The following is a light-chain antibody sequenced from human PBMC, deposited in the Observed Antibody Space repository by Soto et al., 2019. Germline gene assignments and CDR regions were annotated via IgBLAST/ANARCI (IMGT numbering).Light chain of an antibody. Sequence: EIVLTQSPGTLSLSPGERATLSCSASQSVSSNNLAWYQQRPGQAPRVVIYGASTRATGIPERLSGSGSGTAFTLTISRLEPEHFGVYSCKQYGWYWFTSGPGTKVDVK. V-gene: IGKV3-20*01. CDR3: KQYGWYWFT. CDR2: GAS. J-gene: IGKJ3*01. CDR1: QSVSSNN.